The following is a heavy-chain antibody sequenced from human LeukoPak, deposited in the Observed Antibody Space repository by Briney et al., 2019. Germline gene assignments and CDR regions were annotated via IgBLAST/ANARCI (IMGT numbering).Heavy chain of an antibody. CDR3: ARGHSPFCGGDCYFYYFDY. V-gene: IGHV1-46*01. D-gene: IGHD2-21*02. J-gene: IGHJ4*02. Sequence: ASVKVSCKASGYSFTTYYIHWVRQAPGKGLEWMGIINPGGGSTGNAQRFQGRVTMTRDTSTSTLYMELSSLRSEDTAVYYCARGHSPFCGGDCYFYYFDYWGQGTLVTVSS. CDR2: INPGGGST. CDR1: GYSFTTYY.